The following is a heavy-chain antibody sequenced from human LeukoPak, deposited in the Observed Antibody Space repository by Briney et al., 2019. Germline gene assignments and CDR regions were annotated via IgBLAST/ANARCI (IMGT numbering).Heavy chain of an antibody. Sequence: GGSLRLSCAASGFTFSSYAMHWVRQAPGKGLEWVAVISYDGSNKYYADSVKGRFTISRDNSKNTLYLQMNCLRAEDTAVYYCARSVGYCSSTSCYTRAYNWFDPWGQGTLVTVSS. V-gene: IGHV3-30*01. CDR1: GFTFSSYA. CDR2: ISYDGSNK. J-gene: IGHJ5*02. CDR3: ARSVGYCSSTSCYTRAYNWFDP. D-gene: IGHD2-2*02.